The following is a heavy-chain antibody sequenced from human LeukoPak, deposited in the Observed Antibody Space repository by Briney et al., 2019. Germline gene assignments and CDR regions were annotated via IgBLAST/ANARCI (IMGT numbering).Heavy chain of an antibody. Sequence: GGALSLSCAASGFTFSSYAMSWVRQAPGTGLEWVSAISGSAGGAYYADAMKDRSTNSRDNYQHTLSLPINNLRADGTAGYYLLRQIPGSGQGFDPWGQGILVVVSS. D-gene: IGHD3-10*01. CDR2: ISGSAGGA. CDR1: GFTFSSYA. J-gene: IGHJ5*02. CDR3: LRQIPGSGQGFDP. V-gene: IGHV3-23*01.